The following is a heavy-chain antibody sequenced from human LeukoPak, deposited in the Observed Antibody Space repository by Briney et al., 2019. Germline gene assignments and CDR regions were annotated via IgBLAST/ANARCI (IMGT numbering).Heavy chain of an antibody. V-gene: IGHV3-30*04. CDR3: ARVHWSGGGYFDY. CDR1: GFTFSSYA. Sequence: GRSLRLSCAASGFTFSSYAMHWVRQAPGKGLEWVAVISYDGTNKYYADSVKGRCTISRDNSKNTLYLQMNSLRAEDTAVYYCARVHWSGGGYFDYWGQGTLVTVSS. CDR2: ISYDGTNK. D-gene: IGHD3-10*01. J-gene: IGHJ4*02.